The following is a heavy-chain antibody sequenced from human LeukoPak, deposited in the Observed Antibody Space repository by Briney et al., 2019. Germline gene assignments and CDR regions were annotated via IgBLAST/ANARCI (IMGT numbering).Heavy chain of an antibody. CDR2: MNPNSGNT. CDR1: GYTFTSYD. Sequence: ASVKVSCKASGYTFTSYDINWVRQATGQGLAWLGWMNPNSGNTGYAQKFQGRVTMTRNTSISTAYMELSSLRSEDTAVYYCARPDRRWSGYYTLGYWGQGTLVTVSS. CDR3: ARPDRRWSGYYTLGY. V-gene: IGHV1-8*01. D-gene: IGHD3-3*01. J-gene: IGHJ4*02.